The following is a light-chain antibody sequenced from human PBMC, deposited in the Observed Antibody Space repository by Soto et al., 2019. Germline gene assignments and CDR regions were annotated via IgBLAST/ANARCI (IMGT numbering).Light chain of an antibody. J-gene: IGKJ4*01. CDR2: AAS. V-gene: IGKV1-39*01. Sequence: DLQVTQSPSSLSASVGDRVTITCRASQSISTFLNWYQQKPGKAPKLLIYAASSLQSGVPSRFSGSGSGTDFTLTISSLQPEDFATYYCQQSSSTPLAFGGGTKVEIK. CDR3: QQSSSTPLA. CDR1: QSISTF.